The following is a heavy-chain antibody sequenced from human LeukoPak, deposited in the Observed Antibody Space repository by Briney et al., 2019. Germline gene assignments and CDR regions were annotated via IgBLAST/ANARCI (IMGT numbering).Heavy chain of an antibody. CDR3: AKVVWFGELAYYFDY. Sequence: GGSLRLSSAASGFTFSSYAMSWVRQAPGKGLEWVSAISGSGGSTYYADSVKGRFTISRDNSKNTLYLQMNSLRAEDTAVYYCAKVVWFGELAYYFDYWGQGTLVTVSS. J-gene: IGHJ4*02. V-gene: IGHV3-23*01. D-gene: IGHD3-10*01. CDR1: GFTFSSYA. CDR2: ISGSGGST.